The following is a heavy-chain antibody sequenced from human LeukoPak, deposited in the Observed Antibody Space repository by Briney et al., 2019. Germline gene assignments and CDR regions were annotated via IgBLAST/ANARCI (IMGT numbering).Heavy chain of an antibody. CDR1: GFTFSNYW. CDR3: ARDPGGAFDI. V-gene: IGHV3-66*02. D-gene: IGHD2-15*01. Sequence: GGSLRLSCAASGFTFSNYWLTWVRQAQGRGLEWVSVIYSGGSTYYADSVKGRFTISRDNSKNTLYLQMNSLRAEDTAVYYCARDPGGAFDIWGQGTMVTVSS. J-gene: IGHJ3*02. CDR2: IYSGGST.